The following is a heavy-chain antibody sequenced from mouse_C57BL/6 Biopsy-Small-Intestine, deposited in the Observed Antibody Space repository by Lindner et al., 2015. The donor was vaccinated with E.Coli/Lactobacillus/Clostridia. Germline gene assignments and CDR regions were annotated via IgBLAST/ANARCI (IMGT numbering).Heavy chain of an antibody. CDR2: INPSTGGT. Sequence: VQLQESGPELVKSGTSVKISCVASGYSITSNHVNWVKQSPEKSLEWIREINPSTGGTTYNEKFRAKATLTIDKSSSTAYMQLKSLTSEDSAVYYCARREVYYFDYWGQGTTLTVSS. CDR1: GYSITSNH. J-gene: IGHJ2*01. V-gene: IGHV1-42*01. CDR3: ARREVYYFDY.